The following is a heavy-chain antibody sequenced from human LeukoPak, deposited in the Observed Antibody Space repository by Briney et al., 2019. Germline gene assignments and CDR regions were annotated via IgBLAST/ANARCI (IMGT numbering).Heavy chain of an antibody. CDR1: GDSISSTNYY. J-gene: IGHJ4*02. D-gene: IGHD6-19*01. Sequence: SETLSLTCTVSGDSISSTNYYWGWVRQPPGKVLVWIGRIYYSGSTYYNPSLESRVTISVDTSKNQFSLKLSSVTAADTAVYYCAASGWYLLPGVYWGQRTLVTVSS. CDR2: IYYSGST. CDR3: AASGWYLLPGVY. V-gene: IGHV4-39*01.